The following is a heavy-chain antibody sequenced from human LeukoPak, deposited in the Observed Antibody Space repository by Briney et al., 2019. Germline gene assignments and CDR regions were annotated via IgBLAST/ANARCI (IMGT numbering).Heavy chain of an antibody. J-gene: IGHJ4*02. V-gene: IGHV3-30-3*01. D-gene: IGHD1-26*01. CDR3: ASLLLRGSYSDY. CDR1: GFTLSSYA. CDR2: ISYDGSNK. Sequence: QPGGSLRLSCAASGFTLSSYAMHWVRQAPGKGLEWVAVISYDGSNKYYADSVKGRFTISRDNSKNTLYLQMNSLRAEDTAVYYCASLLLRGSYSDYWGQGTLVTVSS.